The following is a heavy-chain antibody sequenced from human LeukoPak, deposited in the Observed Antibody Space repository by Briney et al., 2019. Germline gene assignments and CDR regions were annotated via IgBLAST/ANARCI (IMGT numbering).Heavy chain of an antibody. CDR2: ISYDGSNK. J-gene: IGHJ4*02. V-gene: IGHV3-30*14. CDR1: GFTFSA. D-gene: IGHD6-13*01. Sequence: GGSLRLSCASSGFTFSAMHWVRQAPGKGLEWVAVISYDGSNKYYADSVKGRFTISRDNSKNTLYLQMNSLRAEDTAVYYCARGRSSSWYLEWGQGTLVTVSS. CDR3: ARGRSSSWYLE.